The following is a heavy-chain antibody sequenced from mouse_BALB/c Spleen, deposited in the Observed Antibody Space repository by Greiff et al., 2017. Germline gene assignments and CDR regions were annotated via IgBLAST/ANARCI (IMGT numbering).Heavy chain of an antibody. CDR1: GHSFTSYW. CDR2: IHSSDSET. CDR3: AGDGNWDYFDY. Sequence: VQLQQPGAELVRPGASVKLFCKASGHSFTSYWMNWGKQRPGQGPEWVGMIHSSDSETRLNQKFKDKATLTVDKSSSTAYMQPSSPTSEDSAVSYCAGDGNWDYFDYWGQGTTLTVSA. D-gene: IGHD4-1*01. J-gene: IGHJ2*01. V-gene: IGHV1S82*01.